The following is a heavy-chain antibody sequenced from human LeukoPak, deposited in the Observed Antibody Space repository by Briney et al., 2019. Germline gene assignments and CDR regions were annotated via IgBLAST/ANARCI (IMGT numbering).Heavy chain of an antibody. D-gene: IGHD2-21*02. CDR2: ISYDGSNK. CDR3: AKGAAEIAYCGGDCYFDY. V-gene: IGHV3-30*18. Sequence: TGGSLRLSCAASGFTFSSYSMNWVRQAPGKGVEWVAVISYDGSNKYYADSVKGRFTISRDNSKNTLYLQMNSLRAEDTAVYYCAKGAAEIAYCGGDCYFDYWGQGTLVTVSS. J-gene: IGHJ4*02. CDR1: GFTFSSYS.